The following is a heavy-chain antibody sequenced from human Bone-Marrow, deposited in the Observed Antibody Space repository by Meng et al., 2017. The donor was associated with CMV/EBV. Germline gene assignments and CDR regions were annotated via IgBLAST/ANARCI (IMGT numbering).Heavy chain of an antibody. CDR2: ISAYIGNT. CDR1: EYTCPSYG. V-gene: IGHV1-18*01. J-gene: IGHJ2*01. D-gene: IGHD4-17*01. CDR3: ARDPPLLEYGPPFDL. Sequence: VEQVRAGAEVKKPGASECVSWNDFEYTCPSYGIIWVRQAAGKVRWWMGCISAYIGNTNYAQKLRGRVTMTTDTSTSTAYMELRSLRSDDTAVYYCARDPPLLEYGPPFDLWGRGTLVTVSS.